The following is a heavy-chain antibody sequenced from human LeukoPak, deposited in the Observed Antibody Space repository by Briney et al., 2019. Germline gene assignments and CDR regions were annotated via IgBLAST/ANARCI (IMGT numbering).Heavy chain of an antibody. Sequence: SETLSLTCTVSGYSISSGYYWGWIRQPPGKGLEWIGSIYHSGSTYYKPSLKSRVTISVDTSKNQFSLKLSSVTAADTAVYYCARIAARPGWFDPWGQGTLVTVSS. CDR2: IYHSGST. V-gene: IGHV4-38-2*02. CDR3: ARIAARPGWFDP. J-gene: IGHJ5*02. CDR1: GYSISSGYY. D-gene: IGHD6-6*01.